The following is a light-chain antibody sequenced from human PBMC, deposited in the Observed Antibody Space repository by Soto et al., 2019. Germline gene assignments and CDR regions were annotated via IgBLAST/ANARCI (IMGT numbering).Light chain of an antibody. CDR1: QSLTTRN. Sequence: IVLTQSPGTLSLSPVEIATLSFSASQSLTTRNLAWYQHIPGQAPRLLIYGASSRATGIPDRFSGSGSGTDFTLSVSGLEPEDFAVYYCQQYSSSPETFGQGTKVDIK. J-gene: IGKJ1*01. CDR2: GAS. V-gene: IGKV3-20*01. CDR3: QQYSSSPET.